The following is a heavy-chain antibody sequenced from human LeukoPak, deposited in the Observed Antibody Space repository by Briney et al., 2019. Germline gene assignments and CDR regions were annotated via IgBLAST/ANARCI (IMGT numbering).Heavy chain of an antibody. J-gene: IGHJ4*02. CDR1: GFTFSRYD. CDR2: ISSSGGSI. Sequence: GSLRPSCLTFGFTFSRYDINWVRQAPGNGLEWVSVISSSGGSIYYADSIKGRFTISGDNSKNTLHLQLNSLRAEDTAVYYCAKPHSPGSGCYDYWGQGTLVTVSS. V-gene: IGHV3-23*01. CDR3: AKPHSPGSGCYDY. D-gene: IGHD3-10*01.